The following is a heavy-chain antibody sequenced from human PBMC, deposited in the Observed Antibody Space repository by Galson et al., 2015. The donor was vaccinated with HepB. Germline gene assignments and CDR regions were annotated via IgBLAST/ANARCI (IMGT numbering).Heavy chain of an antibody. CDR3: ARDKGMATREDWFDP. Sequence: SLRLSCAASGFTFSSYGMHWVRQALGKGLEWVAFISYDGNNKYYADSVKGRFTISRDNSKNTLYLQMNSLRDEDTAVYYCARDKGMATREDWFDPWGQGTLVTVSS. CDR1: GFTFSSYG. CDR2: ISYDGNNK. V-gene: IGHV3-30*03. J-gene: IGHJ5*02. D-gene: IGHD5-24*01.